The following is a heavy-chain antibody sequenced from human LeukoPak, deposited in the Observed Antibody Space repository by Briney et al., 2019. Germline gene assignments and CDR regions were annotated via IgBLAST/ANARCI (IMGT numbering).Heavy chain of an antibody. CDR1: GGSFSGYY. J-gene: IGHJ3*02. CDR2: IYYSGST. Sequence: PSETLSLACAVYGGSFSGYYWSWIRQPPGKGLEWIGSIYYSGSTDYNPSLKSRVTISVDTSKNQFSLKLNSVTAADTAVYYCAKSNGYGLVDIWGQGTMVTASS. D-gene: IGHD3-10*01. V-gene: IGHV4-59*12. CDR3: AKSNGYGLVDI.